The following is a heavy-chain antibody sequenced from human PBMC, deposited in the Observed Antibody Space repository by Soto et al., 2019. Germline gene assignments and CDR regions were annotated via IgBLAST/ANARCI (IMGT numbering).Heavy chain of an antibody. Sequence: PGESLKICCKGSGCSFTSYWIGWVRQMPGKGLEWMGIIYPGDSDTRYGPSFQGQVTISADKSISTVYLQRSSLKTSDTATYYCASRGSGLDYWGQGALVTVSS. CDR1: GCSFTSYW. CDR3: ASRGSGLDY. CDR2: IYPGDSDT. J-gene: IGHJ4*02. V-gene: IGHV5-51*01. D-gene: IGHD3-10*01.